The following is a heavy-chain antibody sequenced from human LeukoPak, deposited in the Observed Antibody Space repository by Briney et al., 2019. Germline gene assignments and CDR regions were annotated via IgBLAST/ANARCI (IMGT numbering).Heavy chain of an antibody. Sequence: GGSLRLSCAASGVTFSSYGMHWVRQAPGKGLEWVAFIRYDGSNKYYADSVKGRFTISRDNSKNTLYLQMNSLRAEDTAVYYCAKDGEAVAGHIDYWGQGTLVTVSS. D-gene: IGHD6-19*01. CDR2: IRYDGSNK. J-gene: IGHJ4*02. CDR1: GVTFSSYG. V-gene: IGHV3-30*02. CDR3: AKDGEAVAGHIDY.